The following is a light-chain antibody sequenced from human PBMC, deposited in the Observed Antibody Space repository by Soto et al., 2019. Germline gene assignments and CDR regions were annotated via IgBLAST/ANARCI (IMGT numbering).Light chain of an antibody. CDR3: SSYAGGNHV. J-gene: IGLJ1*01. V-gene: IGLV2-8*01. CDR1: SSDVGGYNY. Sequence: QSALTQPPSASGSPGQSVTISCTGTSSDVGGYNYVSWYQQHPGKVPKLMVYEVNKRPSGVPDRFSGSKSGNTASLTVSGLQAEDEADYYCSSYAGGNHVFGTGTKLTV. CDR2: EVN.